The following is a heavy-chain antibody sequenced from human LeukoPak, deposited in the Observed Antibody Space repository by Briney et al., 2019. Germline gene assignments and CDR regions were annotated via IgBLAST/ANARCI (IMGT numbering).Heavy chain of an antibody. J-gene: IGHJ4*02. Sequence: PGGSLRLSCAASGFTVSSNYMSWVRQAPGKGLEWVSVIYSGGSTYYADSVKGRFTISRDNAKNTLFLQMNGLRAEDTAVYYCARGRATSGFDLWGQGTLVTVSS. V-gene: IGHV3-53*01. D-gene: IGHD5-12*01. CDR1: GFTVSSNY. CDR2: IYSGGST. CDR3: ARGRATSGFDL.